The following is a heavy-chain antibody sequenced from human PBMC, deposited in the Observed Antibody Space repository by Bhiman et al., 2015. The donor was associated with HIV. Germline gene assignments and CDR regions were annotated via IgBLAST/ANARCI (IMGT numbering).Heavy chain of an antibody. CDR2: ISGSGSYI. J-gene: IGHJ4*02. CDR3: ARGAPDGYTFVNY. Sequence: EVQLVESGGGLVKPGGSLRLSCAASGFTFSIYSMIWVRQAPGKGLEWVSSISGSGSYIYYADSMKGRFNISRDNAKKSLYLQMTSLRPEDTAVYYCARGAPDGYTFVNYWGQGTLVTVSS. D-gene: IGHD5-24*01. CDR1: GFTFSIYS. V-gene: IGHV3-21*01.